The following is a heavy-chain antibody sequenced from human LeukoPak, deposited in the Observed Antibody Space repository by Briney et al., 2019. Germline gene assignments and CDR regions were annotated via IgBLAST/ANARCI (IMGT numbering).Heavy chain of an antibody. CDR2: IYYSGST. Sequence: SETLSLTCTVSGGSISSYYWSWIRQPPGKGLEWIGYIYYSGSTNYNPSLKSRVTISVDTSKNQFSLKLSSVTAADTAVYYCARTNPGGSGGPWGQGTLVTVSS. D-gene: IGHD3-10*01. V-gene: IGHV4-59*01. CDR1: GGSISSYY. CDR3: ARTNPGGSGGP. J-gene: IGHJ4*02.